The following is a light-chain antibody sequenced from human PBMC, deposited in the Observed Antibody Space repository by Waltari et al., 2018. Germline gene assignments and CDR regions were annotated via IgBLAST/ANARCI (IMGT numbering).Light chain of an antibody. J-gene: IGKJ4*01. V-gene: IGKV3-20*01. Sequence: EIVLTQSPRTLSLSPGERATLSCRASKSVSSSYLAWYQQKPGQAPRLLIYGASSRATGIPDRFSGSGSGTDFTLTISRLEPEDFAVYYCQQYGSSPRLTFGGGTKVEIK. CDR3: QQYGSSPRLT. CDR2: GAS. CDR1: KSVSSSY.